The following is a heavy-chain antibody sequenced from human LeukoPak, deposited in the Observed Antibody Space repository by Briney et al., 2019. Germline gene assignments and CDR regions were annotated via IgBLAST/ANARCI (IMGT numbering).Heavy chain of an antibody. CDR2: VSGSGGST. CDR3: ARDPVGGAFDI. Sequence: GGSLRLSCAASGFTFSSYAMSWVRQAPGKGLEWVSAVSGSGGSTYYADSVKGRFTISRDNAEDSLYLQMNSLRAEDTAVYYCARDPVGGAFDIWGQGTMVTVSS. V-gene: IGHV3-23*01. CDR1: GFTFSSYA. D-gene: IGHD3-16*01. J-gene: IGHJ3*02.